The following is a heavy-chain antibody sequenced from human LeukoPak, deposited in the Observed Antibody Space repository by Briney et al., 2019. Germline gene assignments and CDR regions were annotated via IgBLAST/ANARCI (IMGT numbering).Heavy chain of an antibody. CDR3: ARNGNSYYHYMDV. CDR1: GFTVSSNY. Sequence: GGSLRLSCAASGFTVSSNYITWVRQAPGKGLEWVSIIYSSGTTYYADSVKGRFTISRDNSKNTLYLQMNSLRAEDTAVYYCARNGNSYYHYMDVWGKGTTVTVSS. CDR2: IYSSGTT. D-gene: IGHD2-8*01. J-gene: IGHJ6*03. V-gene: IGHV3-53*01.